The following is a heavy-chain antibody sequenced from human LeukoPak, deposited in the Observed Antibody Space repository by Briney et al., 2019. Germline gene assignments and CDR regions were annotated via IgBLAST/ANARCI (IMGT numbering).Heavy chain of an antibody. CDR3: ARVVYAAGHFDY. Sequence: ASVKVSCKASGYTFTGYYMHWVRQAPGQGLEWMGWINPNSGGTNYAQKFQGRVTMTRDTSISTAYMELSRLRSDDTAVYYCARVVYAAGHFDYWGQGTLVTVSS. J-gene: IGHJ4*02. V-gene: IGHV1-2*02. D-gene: IGHD6-13*01. CDR1: GYTFTGYY. CDR2: INPNSGGT.